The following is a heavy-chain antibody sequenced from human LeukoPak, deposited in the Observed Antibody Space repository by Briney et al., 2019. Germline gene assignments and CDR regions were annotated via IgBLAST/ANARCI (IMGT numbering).Heavy chain of an antibody. CDR2: ISSSSSYI. Sequence: PGGSLRLSCAASGFTFSSYSMNWVRQAPGKGLEWVSSISSSSSYIYYADSVKGRFTISRDNAKNSLYLQMNSLRAEDTAVYYCARDEAYSTPMDVWGKGTTVTVSS. CDR1: GFTFSSYS. CDR3: ARDEAYSTPMDV. J-gene: IGHJ6*03. V-gene: IGHV3-21*01. D-gene: IGHD3-16*01.